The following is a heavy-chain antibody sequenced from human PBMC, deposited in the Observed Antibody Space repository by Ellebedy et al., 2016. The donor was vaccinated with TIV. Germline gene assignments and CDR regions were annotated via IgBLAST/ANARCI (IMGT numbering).Heavy chain of an antibody. D-gene: IGHD1-26*01. J-gene: IGHJ4*02. CDR1: GFSLSVYA. Sequence: GESLKISCAASGFSLSVYAMSWVRQAPGKGLEWVSSISDSGSRTDYADSVKGRFTISRDNSKKMVYLQMNSLRDEDTAVYYCATQWELYDWGQGTPVTVSS. CDR2: ISDSGSRT. V-gene: IGHV3-23*01. CDR3: ATQWELYD.